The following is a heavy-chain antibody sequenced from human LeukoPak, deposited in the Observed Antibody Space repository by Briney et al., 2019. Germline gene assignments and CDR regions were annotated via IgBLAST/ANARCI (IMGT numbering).Heavy chain of an antibody. CDR3: ARDMITFGGVIVMSRLDY. CDR1: GFTFSSYS. J-gene: IGHJ4*02. V-gene: IGHV3-48*02. Sequence: RSGGSLRLSCAASGFTFSSYSMNWVRQAPGKGLEWVSYISSSSSTIYYADSVKGRFTISRDNAKNSLYLQMNSLRDEDTAVYYCARDMITFGGVIVMSRLDYWGQGTLVTVSS. CDR2: ISSSSSTI. D-gene: IGHD3-16*02.